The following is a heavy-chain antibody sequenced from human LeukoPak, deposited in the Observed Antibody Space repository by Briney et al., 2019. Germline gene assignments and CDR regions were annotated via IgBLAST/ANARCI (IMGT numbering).Heavy chain of an antibody. Sequence: PSETLSLTCTVSGDSISSTYYYWVWIRQPPGKGLEWIGSIYYGGETYYNPSLRSRVTISSDTSKNQFSLSLNSVTATDTAVYYCARRSHCDVGSCPPVWGQGITVTVSS. CDR3: ARRSHCDVGSCPPV. D-gene: IGHD1-26*01. J-gene: IGHJ6*02. CDR2: IYYGGET. V-gene: IGHV4-39*01. CDR1: GDSISSTYYY.